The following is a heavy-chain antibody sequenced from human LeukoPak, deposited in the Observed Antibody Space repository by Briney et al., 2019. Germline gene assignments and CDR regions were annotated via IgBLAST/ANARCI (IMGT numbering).Heavy chain of an antibody. D-gene: IGHD3-10*01. CDR2: ISGSGGTT. CDR1: GFTFSTYA. CDR3: ARDASRPDYYGSGSAYYFDY. V-gene: IGHV3-23*01. J-gene: IGHJ4*02. Sequence: GGSLRLACAASGFTFSTYAMSWVRQGPGKGLEWVSAISGSGGTTYYADSVKGRFTISRDNSKDTLYLHMNSLRADDTAVYYCARDASRPDYYGSGSAYYFDYWGQGTLATVSS.